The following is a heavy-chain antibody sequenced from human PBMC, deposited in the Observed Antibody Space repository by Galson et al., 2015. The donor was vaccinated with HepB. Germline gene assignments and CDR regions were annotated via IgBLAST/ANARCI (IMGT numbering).Heavy chain of an antibody. Sequence: SLRLSCAASGFTFSSYAMHWVRQAPGRGLEWVAVISYDGSNNYYADSVKGRFTISRDNSKNTLYLQMNSLRAEDTAVYYCPRGLREYQLLFPSLYWGQGTLVTVSS. CDR3: PRGLREYQLLFPSLY. CDR2: ISYDGSNN. J-gene: IGHJ4*02. V-gene: IGHV3-30-3*01. CDR1: GFTFSSYA. D-gene: IGHD2-2*01.